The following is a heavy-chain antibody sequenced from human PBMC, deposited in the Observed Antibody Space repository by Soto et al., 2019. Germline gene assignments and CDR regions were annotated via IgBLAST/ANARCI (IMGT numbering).Heavy chain of an antibody. CDR3: ARVQITIFGVVIIENWFGP. D-gene: IGHD3-3*01. Sequence: GASVKVSCKASGYTFTSYGISWVRQAPGQGLEWMGWISAYNGNTNYAQKLQGRVTMTTDTSTSTAYMELRSLRSDDTAVYYCARVQITIFGVVIIENWFGPWGQGTLVTVSS. CDR2: ISAYNGNT. V-gene: IGHV1-18*01. CDR1: GYTFTSYG. J-gene: IGHJ5*02.